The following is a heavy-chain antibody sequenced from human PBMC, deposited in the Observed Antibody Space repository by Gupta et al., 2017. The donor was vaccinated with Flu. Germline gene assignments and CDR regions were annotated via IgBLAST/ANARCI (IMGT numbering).Heavy chain of an antibody. Sequence: WVRQVPGKGLEFVSAMSRNGLNTYYADSVKGRGTSSRDNSRNTMYLQGGSLRLEDMDCYYWARGRQVGREGYNFWADYFDSWGQGTLVTVS. CDR3: ARGRQVGREGYNFWADYFDS. CDR2: MSRNGLNT. J-gene: IGHJ4*02. V-gene: IGHV3-64*02. D-gene: IGHD3-3*01.